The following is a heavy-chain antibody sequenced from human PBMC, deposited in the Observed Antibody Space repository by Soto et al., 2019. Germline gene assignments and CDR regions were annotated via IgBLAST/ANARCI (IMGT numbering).Heavy chain of an antibody. CDR2: IDPSDSYT. D-gene: IGHD1-26*01. CDR1: GYSFTSYW. CDR3: ARKGWELPSSLRAFDI. Sequence: GESLKISCKGSGYSFTSYWISWVRQMPGKGLEWMGRIDPSDSYTNYSPSFQGHVTISADKSISTAYLQWSSLKASDTAMYYCARKGWELPSSLRAFDIWGQGTMVTVSS. J-gene: IGHJ3*02. V-gene: IGHV5-10-1*01.